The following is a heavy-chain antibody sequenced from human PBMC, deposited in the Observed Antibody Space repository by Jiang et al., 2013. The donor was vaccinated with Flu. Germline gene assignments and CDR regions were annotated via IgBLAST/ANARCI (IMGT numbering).Heavy chain of an antibody. CDR2: MDESGST. D-gene: IGHD3-16*01. CDR1: GGSISSSSYF. Sequence: GSGLVKPSETLSLTCTVSGGSISSSSYFWGWIRQPPGKGLEWIGTMDESGSTSYNPSLKSRVSISIDTSKNQFSLKLRSVTAADTAVYYCARVWRDYYYYAMDVWGQGTTVTVSS. V-gene: IGHV4-39*01. CDR3: ARVWRDYYYYAMDV. J-gene: IGHJ6*02.